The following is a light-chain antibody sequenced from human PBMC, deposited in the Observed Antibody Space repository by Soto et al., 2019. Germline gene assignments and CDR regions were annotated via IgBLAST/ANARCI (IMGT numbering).Light chain of an antibody. CDR1: QSVGNY. CDR3: QQRSNLWT. J-gene: IGKJ1*01. CDR2: DVS. Sequence: EIMLTQSPATLSLSPGERATLSCRASQSVGNYLVWYQQKPGQAPRLIIFDVSNRAAGIPDRFSGSGSGTDFTLTISSLEPEDFAVYYCQQRSNLWTFGQGTKVDIK. V-gene: IGKV3-11*01.